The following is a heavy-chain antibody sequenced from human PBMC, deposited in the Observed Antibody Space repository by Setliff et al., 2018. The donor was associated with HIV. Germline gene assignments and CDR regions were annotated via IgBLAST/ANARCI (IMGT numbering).Heavy chain of an antibody. CDR1: GGSISTSNW. J-gene: IGHJ4*02. CDR2: IYNTGST. Sequence: PSETLSLTCTVSGGSISTSNWWTWIRQHPGKGLEWIGYIYNTGSTYHSPSLESRVTISIDTSKNQFSLKLSSVTAADTAVYFCARGRGSSSSWPIDYWGQGTLVTVSS. CDR3: ARGRGSSSSWPIDY. D-gene: IGHD6-13*01. V-gene: IGHV4-31*03.